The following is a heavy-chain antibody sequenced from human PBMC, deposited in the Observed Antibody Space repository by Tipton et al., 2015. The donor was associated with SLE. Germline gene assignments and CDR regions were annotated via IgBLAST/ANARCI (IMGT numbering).Heavy chain of an antibody. D-gene: IGHD3-10*01. J-gene: IGHJ3*02. Sequence: TLSLTCTVSGRSISSSSYYWGWIRQPPGKGLEWIGYIYYSGSTNYNPSLKSRVTISVDTSKNQFSLKLSSVTAADTAVYYCAGCGSGILDAFDIWGQGTMVTVSS. CDR3: AGCGSGILDAFDI. CDR1: GRSISSSSYY. V-gene: IGHV4-61*05. CDR2: IYYSGST.